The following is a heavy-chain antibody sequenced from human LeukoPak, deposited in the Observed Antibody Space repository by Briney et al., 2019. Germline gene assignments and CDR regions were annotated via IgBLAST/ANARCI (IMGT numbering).Heavy chain of an antibody. Sequence: ASVKVSCKAPGYTFTGYYMHWVRQAPGQGLEWMGRINPNSGGTNYAQKFQGRVTMTRDTSISTAYMELSRLRSDDTAVYYCARDFQVAGTYYFDYWGQGTLVTVSS. CDR2: INPNSGGT. D-gene: IGHD6-19*01. V-gene: IGHV1-2*06. J-gene: IGHJ4*02. CDR1: GYTFTGYY. CDR3: ARDFQVAGTYYFDY.